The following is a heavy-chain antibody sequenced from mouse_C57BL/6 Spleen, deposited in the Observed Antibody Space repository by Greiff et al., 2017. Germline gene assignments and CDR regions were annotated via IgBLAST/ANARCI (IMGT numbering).Heavy chain of an antibody. D-gene: IGHD1-1*01. V-gene: IGHV1-82*01. CDR1: GYAFSSSW. J-gene: IGHJ2*01. Sequence: VQLQQSGPELVKPGASVKISCKASGYAFSSSWMNWVKQRPGKGLEWIGRIYPGDGDTNYNGKFKGKATLTADKSSSTAYMQLSSLTSEDSAVYFCAITTVVATPVDYWGQGTTLTVYS. CDR3: AITTVVATPVDY. CDR2: IYPGDGDT.